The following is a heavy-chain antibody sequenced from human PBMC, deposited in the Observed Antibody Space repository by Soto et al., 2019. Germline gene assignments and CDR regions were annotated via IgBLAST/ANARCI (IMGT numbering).Heavy chain of an antibody. D-gene: IGHD3-10*01. CDR2: IYYSGST. CDR3: ASGTDYYGSGSYYDGFGYYYYGMDV. Sequence: QVQLQESGPGLVKPSQTLSLTCTVSGGSISSGDYYWSWIRQPPGKGLEWIGYIYYSGSTYYNPSLKSRVTMSVDTSKNQFSLKLSSVTDADTAVYYCASGTDYYGSGSYYDGFGYYYYGMDVWGQGTTVTVSS. J-gene: IGHJ6*02. CDR1: GGSISSGDYY. V-gene: IGHV4-30-4*01.